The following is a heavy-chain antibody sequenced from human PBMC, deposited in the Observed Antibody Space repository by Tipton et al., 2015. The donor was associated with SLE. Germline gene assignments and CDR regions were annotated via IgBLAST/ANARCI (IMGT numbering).Heavy chain of an antibody. CDR3: ARAKAGFIALFDS. CDR2: ITAYNGNT. CDR1: GGTFSNYA. D-gene: IGHD3-16*02. J-gene: IGHJ4*02. Sequence: QSGAEVKKPGSSVKVSCKASGGTFSNYAISWVRQAPGQGLEWMGWITAYNGNTNYAQKFQGRVTMTTDTSTSTAYMELRSLRYDDTAVYYCARAKAGFIALFDSWGQGTLVTVSS. V-gene: IGHV1-18*01.